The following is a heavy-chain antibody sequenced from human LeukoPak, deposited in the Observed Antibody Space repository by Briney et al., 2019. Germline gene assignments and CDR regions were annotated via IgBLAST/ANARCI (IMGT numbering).Heavy chain of an antibody. V-gene: IGHV3-21*01. CDR2: ISSSSSYI. CDR1: GFTFSSYW. J-gene: IGHJ4*02. Sequence: GGSLRLSCAASGFTFSSYWMSWVRQAPGKGLEWVSSISSSSSYIYYADSVKGRFTISRDNAKNSLYLQMNSLRAEDTAVYYCATTRAIRGYNLDYWGQGTLVTVSS. CDR3: ATTRAIRGYNLDY. D-gene: IGHD1-1*01.